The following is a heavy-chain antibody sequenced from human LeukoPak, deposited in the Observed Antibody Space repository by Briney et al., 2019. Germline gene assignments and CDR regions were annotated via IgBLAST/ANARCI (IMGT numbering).Heavy chain of an antibody. CDR3: ARDDFYYYDSSGYRGYYYYYMDV. V-gene: IGHV3-11*01. CDR1: GFTFSDYY. Sequence: PGGSLRLSCAASGFTFSDYYMSWIRQAPGKGLEWVSYISSSGSTIYYADSVKGRFTISRDNAKNSLYLQMNSLRAEDTAVYYCARDDFYYYDSSGYRGYYYYYMDVWGKGTTVTISS. J-gene: IGHJ6*03. D-gene: IGHD3-22*01. CDR2: ISSSGSTI.